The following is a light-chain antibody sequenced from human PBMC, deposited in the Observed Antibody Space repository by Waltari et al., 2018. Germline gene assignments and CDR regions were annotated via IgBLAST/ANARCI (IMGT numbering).Light chain of an antibody. J-gene: IGKJ2*01. Sequence: EIVMTPSPATLSLSPGKRVTFACRASQGVSSHLAGYQQKTGQAPRLLIYGASARATGIPARFSGSGSGTEFTLTISSLQSEDFAVYYFQQYNNWSPVYTFGQGTKLEIK. CDR1: QGVSSH. CDR3: QQYNNWSPVYT. V-gene: IGKV3-15*01. CDR2: GAS.